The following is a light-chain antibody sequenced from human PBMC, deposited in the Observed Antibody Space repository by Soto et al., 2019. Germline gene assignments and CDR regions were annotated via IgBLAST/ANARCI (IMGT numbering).Light chain of an antibody. CDR3: PRSSRTPHT. CDR2: WAS. J-gene: IGKJ4*01. CDR1: QSVLHNSNNKHY. Sequence: DIVMTQSPDSLAMSLGERATINCKSSQSVLHNSNNKHYLAWYQQKPGQPPKLLIYWASTRESGGPDRFSGSGSGTDFTLTIGSLHSEDVAVYYSPRSSRTPHTFGGGTKVDIK. V-gene: IGKV4-1*01.